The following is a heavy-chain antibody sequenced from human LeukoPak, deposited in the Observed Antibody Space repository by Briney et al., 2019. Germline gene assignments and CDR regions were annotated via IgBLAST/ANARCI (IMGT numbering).Heavy chain of an antibody. Sequence: GGSLRLSCAASGFTVSSNYMNWVRQAPGKGLEWVSVIYSGGSTYYADSVKGRFTISRDNSKNTLYLQMNSLRAEDTAVYYCARDHSEYQLLFNWFDPWGQGTLVTVSS. D-gene: IGHD2-2*01. J-gene: IGHJ5*02. CDR1: GFTVSSNY. CDR2: IYSGGST. V-gene: IGHV3-66*01. CDR3: ARDHSEYQLLFNWFDP.